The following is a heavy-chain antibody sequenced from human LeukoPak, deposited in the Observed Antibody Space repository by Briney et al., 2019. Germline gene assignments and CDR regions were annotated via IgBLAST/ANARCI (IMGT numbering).Heavy chain of an antibody. CDR1: GGSFSGYY. CDR2: INHSGST. J-gene: IGHJ4*02. D-gene: IGHD5-18*01. CDR3: ATKRGYSYGPSPFDY. Sequence: SETLSLTCAVYGGSFSGYYWSWIRQPPGKGLEWIGEINHSGSTNYNPSLKSRVTISVDTSKNQFSLKLSSVTAADTAVYYCATKRGYSYGPSPFDYWGQGTQVTVSS. V-gene: IGHV4-34*01.